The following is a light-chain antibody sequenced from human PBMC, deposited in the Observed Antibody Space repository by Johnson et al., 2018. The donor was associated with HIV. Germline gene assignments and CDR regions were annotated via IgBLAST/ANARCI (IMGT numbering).Light chain of an antibody. J-gene: IGLJ1*01. CDR3: GTWVGSLSACV. CDR1: TSSIGNNY. V-gene: IGLV1-51*02. Sequence: QSVLTQPPSVSAAPGQKVTISCSGSTSSIGNNYVSWYRHLPGTAPKLLIYENNKRPSGIPARFSGSKSGTSATLGITGLQTGDEADYYCGTWVGSLSACVFGTGTKVTVL. CDR2: ENN.